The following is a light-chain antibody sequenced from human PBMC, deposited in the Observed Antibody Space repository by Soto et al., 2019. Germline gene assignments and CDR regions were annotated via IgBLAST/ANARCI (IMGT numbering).Light chain of an antibody. J-gene: IGKJ4*01. Sequence: EVVLIQSPATLSLSPGERATLSCRASQSVNTYLAWYQHKPGQAPRLLIYDASNRASGIPARFSGRGSETDFTLTISSLEPEDSAVYYCQQRSNWTLTFGGGTKVEIK. CDR1: QSVNTY. V-gene: IGKV3-11*01. CDR3: QQRSNWTLT. CDR2: DAS.